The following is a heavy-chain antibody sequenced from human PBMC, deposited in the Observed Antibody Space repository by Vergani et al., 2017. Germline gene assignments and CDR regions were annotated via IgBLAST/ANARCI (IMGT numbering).Heavy chain of an antibody. V-gene: IGHV4-39*07. J-gene: IGHJ6*02. CDR2: IYYSGST. CDR1: GGSISSSSYY. Sequence: QLQLQEPGPGLVKPSETLSLTCTFSGGSISSSSYYWGWIRQPPGKGLEWIGSIYYSGSTYYNPSLKSRVTISVETSKNQFSQKLSSVTAADTAVYYCARDGNYGDYGYYYYGMDVWGQGTTVTVSS. D-gene: IGHD4-17*01. CDR3: ARDGNYGDYGYYYYGMDV.